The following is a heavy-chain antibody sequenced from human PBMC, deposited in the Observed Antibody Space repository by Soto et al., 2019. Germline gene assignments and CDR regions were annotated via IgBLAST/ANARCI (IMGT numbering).Heavy chain of an antibody. CDR2: IYYSGST. Sequence: SETLSLTCTVSGGSVSSGSYYWSWIRQPPGKGLEWIGYIYYSGSTNYNPSLKSRVTISVDTSKNQFSLKLSSVTAADTAVYYCARSDFWSGYSNWFDPWGQGTLVTVSS. D-gene: IGHD3-3*01. CDR3: ARSDFWSGYSNWFDP. V-gene: IGHV4-61*01. J-gene: IGHJ5*02. CDR1: GGSVSSGSYY.